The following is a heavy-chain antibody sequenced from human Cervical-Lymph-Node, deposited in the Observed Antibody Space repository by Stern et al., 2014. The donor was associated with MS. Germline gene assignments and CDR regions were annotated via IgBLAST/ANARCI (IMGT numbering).Heavy chain of an antibody. CDR1: GYTFSSHY. CDR2: INPSGGST. D-gene: IGHD6-19*01. J-gene: IGHJ6*02. V-gene: IGHV1-46*01. Sequence: QVQLMQSGAEVKKPGASVKVSCKASGYTFSSHYMHWGRQAPGQGLAWMGIINPSGGSTSHAQKFQGRVTMTRDTSTSTVYMELSSLRSEDTAVYYCAREVAGHRLGMMDVWGQGTTVTVSS. CDR3: AREVAGHRLGMMDV.